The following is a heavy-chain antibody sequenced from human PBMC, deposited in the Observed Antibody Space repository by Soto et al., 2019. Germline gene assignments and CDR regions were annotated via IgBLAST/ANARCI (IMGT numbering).Heavy chain of an antibody. CDR1: GFTFSSFS. Sequence: GASVKVSCAASGFTFSSFSMNWVRQAPGKGLEWVSYISSSGSTIYYADSVKGRFTISRDNAKNSLYLQMNSLRAEDTAVYYCATKFDYWGQGTLVTVSS. J-gene: IGHJ4*02. V-gene: IGHV3-48*04. D-gene: IGHD3-3*01. CDR3: ATKFDY. CDR2: ISSSGSTI.